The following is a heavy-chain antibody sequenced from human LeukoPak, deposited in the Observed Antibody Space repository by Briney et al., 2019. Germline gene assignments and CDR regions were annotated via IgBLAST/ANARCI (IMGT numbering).Heavy chain of an antibody. CDR1: GFTFSSYA. CDR3: AKDPLWFGISNWFDP. Sequence: PGGSLRLSCAASGFTFSSYAMSWVRQAPGKGLEWVSAISGSGGSTYYADSVKGRFTISRDNSKNTLYLQTNSLRAEDTAVYYCAKDPLWFGISNWFDPWGQGTLVTVSS. CDR2: ISGSGGST. D-gene: IGHD3-10*01. J-gene: IGHJ5*02. V-gene: IGHV3-23*01.